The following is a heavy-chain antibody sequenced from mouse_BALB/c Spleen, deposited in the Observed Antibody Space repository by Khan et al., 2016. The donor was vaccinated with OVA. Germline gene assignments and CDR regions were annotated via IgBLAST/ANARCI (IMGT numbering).Heavy chain of an antibody. Sequence: VQLQESGPGLVAPSQNLSITCTVSGFSLSDYGVSWIRQPPGKGLEWLGVIWGSGSTYYNSALKSRLSISKDNSKSQVFLKMSSLQSDDTAMFYCAKGIWSYYYTLDYWGQGTSVTVSS. CDR1: GFSLSDYG. V-gene: IGHV2-6-5*01. CDR2: IWGSGST. J-gene: IGHJ4*01. CDR3: AKGIWSYYYTLDY.